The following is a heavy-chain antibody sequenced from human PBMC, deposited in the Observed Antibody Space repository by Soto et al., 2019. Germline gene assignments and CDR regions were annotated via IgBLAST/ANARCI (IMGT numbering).Heavy chain of an antibody. CDR1: GFTFSSYA. CDR2: ISGSGGST. J-gene: IGHJ6*02. Sequence: GSLRLSCAASGFTFSSYAMSWVRQALGKGLEWVSAISGSGGSTYYADSVKGRFTISRDNSKNTLYLQMNSLRAEDTAVYYCAKWAQYSGSPNYYYYCLDGWGQGTTGTV. V-gene: IGHV3-23*01. D-gene: IGHD5-12*01. CDR3: AKWAQYSGSPNYYYYCLDG.